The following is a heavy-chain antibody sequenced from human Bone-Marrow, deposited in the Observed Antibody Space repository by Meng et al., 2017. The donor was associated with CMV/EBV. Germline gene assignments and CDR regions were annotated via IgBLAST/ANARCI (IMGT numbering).Heavy chain of an antibody. CDR3: ARVNGEHPDY. J-gene: IGHJ4*02. D-gene: IGHD3-10*01. Sequence: SETLSLTCTVSGGSISSSSYYWGWIRQPPGKGLEWIGSIYYSGSTYYNPSLKSRVTISVDTSKNQFSLKLSSVTAADTAVYYCARVNGEHPDYWGQGTLVTVSS. V-gene: IGHV4-39*07. CDR2: IYYSGST. CDR1: GGSISSSSYY.